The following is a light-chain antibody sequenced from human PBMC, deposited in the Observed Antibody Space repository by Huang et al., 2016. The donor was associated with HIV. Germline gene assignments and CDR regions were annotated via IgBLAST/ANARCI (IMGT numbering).Light chain of an antibody. CDR1: QNISDY. Sequence: DIQMTQSPSSLSASVGDRVTISCRASQNISDYLNWYQHKLGTAPKLLIFGASNLQSGVPSRFSGRGSGTDFTLNINSLKLEDFATYYCQQSYSGLPFTFGPGTEVDIK. CDR3: QQSYSGLPFT. CDR2: GAS. V-gene: IGKV1-39*01. J-gene: IGKJ3*01.